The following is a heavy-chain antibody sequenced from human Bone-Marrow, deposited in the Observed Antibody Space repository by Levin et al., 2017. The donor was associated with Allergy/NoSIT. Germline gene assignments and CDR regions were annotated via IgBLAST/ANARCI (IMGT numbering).Heavy chain of an antibody. Sequence: ASVKVSCHASGYTFSDYFVHWVRQAPGQGFEWLGRINPKTGGTKYRPKFQGRVTMSRDTSISTVYMEMNRLKSDDTAVYYCARTLTTLYGRDGFDMWGQGTLVTVSS. CDR2: INPKTGGT. D-gene: IGHD3-10*01. CDR1: GYTFSDYF. V-gene: IGHV1-2*06. CDR3: ARTLTTLYGRDGFDM. J-gene: IGHJ3*02.